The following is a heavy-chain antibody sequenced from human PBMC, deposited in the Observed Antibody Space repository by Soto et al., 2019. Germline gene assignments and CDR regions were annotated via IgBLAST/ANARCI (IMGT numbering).Heavy chain of an antibody. Sequence: ASVKVSCKASGYTFTSYGISWVRQAPGQGLEWMGWISAYNGNTNYAQKLQGRVTMTTDTSTSTAYMELRSLRFDDTAVYYCARDCHDILTGYCHGYYFDYWGQGTLVTVSS. CDR3: ARDCHDILTGYCHGYYFDY. D-gene: IGHD3-9*01. CDR2: ISAYNGNT. J-gene: IGHJ4*02. V-gene: IGHV1-18*01. CDR1: GYTFTSYG.